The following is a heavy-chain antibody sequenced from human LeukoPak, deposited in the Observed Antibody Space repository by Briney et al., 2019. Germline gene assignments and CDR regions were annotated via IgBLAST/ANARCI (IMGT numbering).Heavy chain of an antibody. J-gene: IGHJ4*02. CDR2: ICYSGST. D-gene: IGHD3-22*01. Sequence: SQTLSLTCAVSGGSISSGGYSWSWIRQPPGKGLEWIGSICYSGSTYYNPSLKSRVTISVDTSKNQFSLKLSSVTAADTAVYYCARTDYYDSSGGGYYFDYWGQGTLVTVSS. CDR3: ARTDYYDSSGGGYYFDY. CDR1: GGSISSGGYS. V-gene: IGHV4-30-2*03.